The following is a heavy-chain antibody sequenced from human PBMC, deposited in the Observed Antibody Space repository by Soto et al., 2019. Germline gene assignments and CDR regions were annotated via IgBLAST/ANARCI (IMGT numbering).Heavy chain of an antibody. Sequence: QITLKESGPTLVKPTQTLTLTCTFSGFSLSTSGVGVGWIRQPPGKALEWLALIYWDDDKRYSPSLKSRLTITKDTSKNQGVLTMTNMDPVDTATYYCVHRREYYYDSSGFDPWGQGTLVTVSS. V-gene: IGHV2-5*02. CDR3: VHRREYYYDSSGFDP. CDR1: GFSLSTSGVG. D-gene: IGHD3-22*01. J-gene: IGHJ5*02. CDR2: IYWDDDK.